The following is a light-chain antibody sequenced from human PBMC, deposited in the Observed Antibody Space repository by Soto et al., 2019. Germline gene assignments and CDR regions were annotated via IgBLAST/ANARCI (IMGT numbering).Light chain of an antibody. CDR3: QQHNTSWT. CDR1: QSINSR. V-gene: IGKV1-5*03. Sequence: KSQSPSTLSASVGDRVTITCRASQSINSRLAWYQQKPGKPPKLLIYKASNLESGVPSRFSGSGSGTEFTLTISSLQLYEFATYYRQQHNTSWTFCLGT. CDR2: KAS. J-gene: IGKJ1*01.